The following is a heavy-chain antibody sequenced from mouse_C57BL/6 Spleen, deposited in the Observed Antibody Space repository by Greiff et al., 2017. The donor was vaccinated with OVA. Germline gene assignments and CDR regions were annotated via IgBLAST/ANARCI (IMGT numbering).Heavy chain of an antibody. Sequence: QVQLQQSGAELVKPGASVKLSCKASGYTFTSYWMHWVKQRPGQGLEWIGMIHPNSGSTNYNEKFKSKATLTVDKSSSTAYMQLSSLTSEDSAVYYCARRTYDGYYAYWGQGTLVTVSA. D-gene: IGHD2-3*01. V-gene: IGHV1-64*01. CDR2: IHPNSGST. CDR3: ARRTYDGYYAY. CDR1: GYTFTSYW. J-gene: IGHJ3*01.